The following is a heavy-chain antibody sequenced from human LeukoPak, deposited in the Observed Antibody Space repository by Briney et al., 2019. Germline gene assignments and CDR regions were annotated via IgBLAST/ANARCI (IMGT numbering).Heavy chain of an antibody. V-gene: IGHV3-23*01. Sequence: PGGSLRLSCAASGFTFTNNAMTWVRQAPGKGLEWVSAISGSGGSTYYADSVKGRFTISRDNSKNTLYLQMNSLRAEDTAVYYCAKDSSTMVRGVTGYWGQGTLVTVSS. D-gene: IGHD3-10*01. CDR1: GFTFTNNA. CDR2: ISGSGGST. J-gene: IGHJ4*02. CDR3: AKDSSTMVRGVTGY.